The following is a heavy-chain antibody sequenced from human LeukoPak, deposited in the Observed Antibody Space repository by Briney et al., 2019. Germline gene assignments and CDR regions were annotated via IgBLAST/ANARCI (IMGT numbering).Heavy chain of an antibody. D-gene: IGHD4-17*01. J-gene: IGHJ4*02. CDR3: ARDVGVYGDYAILGY. CDR2: ITSSGRTI. CDR1: GFTFSSYS. V-gene: IGHV3-48*01. Sequence: GGSLRLSGAASGFTFSSYSMNWVRQSPGKGLEWLSFITSSGRTIYYTDSVRGRFTVSRDNGKNSLYLQMNSLRAEDSAVYYCARDVGVYGDYAILGYWGQGTLVTVSS.